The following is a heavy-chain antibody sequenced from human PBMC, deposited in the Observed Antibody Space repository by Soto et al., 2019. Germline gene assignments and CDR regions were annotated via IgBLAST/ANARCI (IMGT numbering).Heavy chain of an antibody. CDR3: ARGGTMTVVVLPRYYYGMDV. V-gene: IGHV4-34*01. CDR2: ITHSGST. Sequence: SETLSLTCAVYGGSFSGYYWSWIRQPPGKGLEWIGEITHSGSTNCNPSLKSRVTISVDTSKNQFSLKLSSVTAADTAVYYCARGGTMTVVVLPRYYYGMDVWGQGTTVTVSS. D-gene: IGHD3-22*01. J-gene: IGHJ6*02. CDR1: GGSFSGYY.